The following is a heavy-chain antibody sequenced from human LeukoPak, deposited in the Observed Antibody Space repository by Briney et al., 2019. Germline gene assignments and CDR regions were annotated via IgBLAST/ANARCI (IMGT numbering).Heavy chain of an antibody. D-gene: IGHD5-24*01. J-gene: IGHJ4*02. CDR3: ARDKGDGYNYIDY. CDR1: GYTFTSYA. Sequence: ASVKVSCKASGYTFTSYAMHWVRQAPGQRLEWMGWINAGNGNTKYSQKFQGRVTITRDTSASTAYMELSSLRSEDTAVYYCARDKGDGYNYIDYWGQGTLVTVSS. V-gene: IGHV1-3*01. CDR2: INAGNGNT.